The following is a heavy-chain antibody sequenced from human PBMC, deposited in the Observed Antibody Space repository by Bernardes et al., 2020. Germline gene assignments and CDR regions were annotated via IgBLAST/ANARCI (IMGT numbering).Heavy chain of an antibody. CDR3: AAYSGRYGNWFDP. Sequence: ASVNVSCKASGYTFTSYGIIWVRRAPGQRLEGMGWISAYNGNTNYAQKLQGRVTMTTDTSTSTAYMDLRSLRSDDTAVYYCAAYSGRYGNWFDPWGQGTLVTVSS. D-gene: IGHD1-26*01. J-gene: IGHJ5*02. V-gene: IGHV1-18*01. CDR1: GYTFTSYG. CDR2: ISAYNGNT.